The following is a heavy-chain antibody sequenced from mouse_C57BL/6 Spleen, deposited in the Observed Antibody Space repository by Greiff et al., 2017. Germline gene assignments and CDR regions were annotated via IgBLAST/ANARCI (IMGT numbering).Heavy chain of an antibody. CDR3: ARSDSSWYFDV. CDR2: IDPEDGET. J-gene: IGHJ1*03. CDR1: GFNIKDYY. D-gene: IGHD1-3*01. V-gene: IGHV14-2*01. Sequence: EVQLQQSGAELVKPGASVKLSCTASGFNIKDYYMHWVKQRTEQGLEWIGRIDPEDGETKYAPTFQGKATITADTSSNTAYLQLSSLTSEDTAVYYGARSDSSWYFDVWGTGTTVTVSS.